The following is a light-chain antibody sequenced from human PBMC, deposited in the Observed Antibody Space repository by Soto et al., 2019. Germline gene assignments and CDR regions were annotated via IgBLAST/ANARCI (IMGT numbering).Light chain of an antibody. CDR1: QYVSSY. V-gene: IGKV3-11*01. J-gene: IGKJ3*01. Sequence: EILLTQSPATLSLSPGERASLSCRASQYVSSYLAWYQQKPGQAPRLLIYDASNRATGIPARFSGSGSGTDFTLTTSSLEPEDFAVYYCQQRSIFGPGTKVDIK. CDR3: QQRSI. CDR2: DAS.